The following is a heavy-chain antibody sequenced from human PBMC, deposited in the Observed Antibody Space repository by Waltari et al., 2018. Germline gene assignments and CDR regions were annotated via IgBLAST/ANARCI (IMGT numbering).Heavy chain of an antibody. J-gene: IGHJ4*02. Sequence: QVQLQESGPGLVKPSETLSLTCTVSGVSISNYYWSWLRQPPGKALEWIGYVYYSGNTRYSPPLRSRVSMSGDTSGNHFSLNLTSVTAADTAVYYCATYFYDSRGYTYFDFWGPGIQVTVSS. CDR2: VYYSGNT. V-gene: IGHV4-59*01. D-gene: IGHD3-22*01. CDR1: GVSISNYY. CDR3: ATYFYDSRGYTYFDF.